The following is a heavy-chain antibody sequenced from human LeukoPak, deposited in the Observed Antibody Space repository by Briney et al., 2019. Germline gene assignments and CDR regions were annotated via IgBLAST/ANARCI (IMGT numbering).Heavy chain of an antibody. CDR1: GFTVSSNY. Sequence: GGSLRLSCAASGFTVSSNYMSWVRQAPGRGLEWVSAISRDAGATFYADSVKGRFTISRDNSKNTLWLEMNSLRAEDTAIYYCAKIWYSGWSSGNWGQGTLVTVSS. CDR2: ISRDAGAT. CDR3: AKIWYSGWSSGN. V-gene: IGHV3-53*01. J-gene: IGHJ4*02. D-gene: IGHD1-26*01.